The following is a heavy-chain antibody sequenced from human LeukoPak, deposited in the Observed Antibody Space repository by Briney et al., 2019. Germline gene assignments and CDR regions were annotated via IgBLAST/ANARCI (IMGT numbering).Heavy chain of an antibody. J-gene: IGHJ6*02. V-gene: IGHV3-9*01. CDR1: GFTFDDYA. CDR3: AKGRRWLQFVYYGMDV. Sequence: GGSLRLSCAASGFTFDDYAMHWVRQAPGKGLEWVSGISWNSGSIGYADSVKGRFTISRDNAKNSLYLQMNSLRAEDTALYYCAKGRRWLQFVYYGMDVWGQGTTVTVSS. CDR2: ISWNSGSI. D-gene: IGHD5-24*01.